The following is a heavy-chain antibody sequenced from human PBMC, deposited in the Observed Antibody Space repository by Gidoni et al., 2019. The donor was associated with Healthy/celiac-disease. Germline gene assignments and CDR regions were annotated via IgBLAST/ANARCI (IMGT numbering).Heavy chain of an antibody. CDR3: TRLNSPGYSGYGGAFDI. J-gene: IGHJ3*02. Sequence: EVELVESGGGCVQPGGSLRLACPASGFTFSGCGMPGDRQASGKGLGWVVRIRSKANIYATADAASVNGRFTISRDDSKNTAYLQMNSLKTEDTAVYYCTRLNSPGYSGYGGAFDIWGQGTMVTVSS. CDR1: GFTFSGCG. CDR2: IRSKANIYAT. V-gene: IGHV3-73*02. D-gene: IGHD5-12*01.